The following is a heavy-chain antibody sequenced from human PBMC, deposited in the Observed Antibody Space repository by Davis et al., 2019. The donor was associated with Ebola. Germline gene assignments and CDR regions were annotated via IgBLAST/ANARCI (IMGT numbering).Heavy chain of an antibody. CDR3: AKDSLGGLANWFDP. CDR2: ISLNSGSI. CDR1: GFTFDAYA. V-gene: IGHV3-9*01. D-gene: IGHD3-16*01. Sequence: GGSLRPSCAAPGFTFDAYAMHWVRQAPGKGLEWVSGISLNSGSIGYADSVKGRFTISRDNAKNSLYLQMNSLRAEDTALYYCAKDSLGGLANWFDPWGQGTLVTVSS. J-gene: IGHJ5*02.